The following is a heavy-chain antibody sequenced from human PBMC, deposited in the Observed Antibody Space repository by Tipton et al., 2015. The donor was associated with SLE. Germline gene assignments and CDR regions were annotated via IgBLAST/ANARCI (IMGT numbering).Heavy chain of an antibody. V-gene: IGHV4-59*11. CDR2: IYYSGNT. CDR1: GGSIFTHY. Sequence: TLSLTCTVSGGSIFTHYWSWIRQPPGKGLEWIGSIYYSGNTNYNPSLKSRVTMSVDTSKKQVSLKLTSVTAADTAVYFCAGEDGGLGMFDYWGQGTLVTVSS. D-gene: IGHD3-10*01. CDR3: AGEDGGLGMFDY. J-gene: IGHJ4*02.